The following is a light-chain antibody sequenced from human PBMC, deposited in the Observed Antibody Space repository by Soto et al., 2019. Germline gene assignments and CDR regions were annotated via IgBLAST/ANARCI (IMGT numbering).Light chain of an antibody. CDR3: QQYNDWPLT. J-gene: IGKJ4*01. Sequence: EKVMTQPPATLSVSPGERATLSCRASQSVNSNLAWYQQKPGQAPRLLIYGASTRATGIPARFSGSASGTEFTLTISSLQSEDFAVYYCQQYNDWPLTFGGGTKVEIK. CDR2: GAS. V-gene: IGKV3-15*01. CDR1: QSVNSN.